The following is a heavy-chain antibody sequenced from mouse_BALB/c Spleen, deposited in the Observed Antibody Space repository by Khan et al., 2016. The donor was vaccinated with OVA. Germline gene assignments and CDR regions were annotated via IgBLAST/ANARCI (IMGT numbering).Heavy chain of an antibody. CDR2: ISYSGST. V-gene: IGHV3-2*02. J-gene: IGHJ2*01. CDR3: ARTARIKY. Sequence: EVQLQESGPGLVRPSQSLSLTCTVTGYSITSGYGWTWIRPFPGNKLEWMGYISYSGSTTYNPSLKSRISITRDTSKNQFFLQLNSVTTEDTATYYCARTARIKYWGQGTTLTVSS. D-gene: IGHD1-2*01. CDR1: GYSITSGYG.